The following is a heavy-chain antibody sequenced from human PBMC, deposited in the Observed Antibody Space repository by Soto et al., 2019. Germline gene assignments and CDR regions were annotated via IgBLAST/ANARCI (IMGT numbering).Heavy chain of an antibody. D-gene: IGHD3-10*01. V-gene: IGHV3-23*01. CDR2: ISGSGGSN. J-gene: IGHJ4*02. CDR1: GFTFSSYA. CDR3: AKAHGSGSYYEELDY. Sequence: EVQLLESGGGLVQPGGSLRLSCAASGFTFSSYAMSWVRQAPGKGLEWVSAISGSGGSNYYADSVKGWFTISRDNSKNTLYLQLNSLRAEDTAVYYCAKAHGSGSYYEELDYWGQGTLDTVSS.